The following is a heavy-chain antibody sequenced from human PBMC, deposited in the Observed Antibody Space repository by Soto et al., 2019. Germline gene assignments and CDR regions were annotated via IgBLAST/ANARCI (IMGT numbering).Heavy chain of an antibody. J-gene: IGHJ4*02. Sequence: LSLTCTVSGGSISSYYWSWIRESPGKGLEWXXXIYYXGXNXXXXALKSRVTISIDTSRTQFSLKLSSVTAADTAVYYCAGGFRDVPHYWGQGTLVTVSS. CDR2: IYYXGXN. D-gene: IGHD6-25*01. CDR3: AGGFRDVPHY. CDR1: GGSISSYY. V-gene: IGHV4-59*01.